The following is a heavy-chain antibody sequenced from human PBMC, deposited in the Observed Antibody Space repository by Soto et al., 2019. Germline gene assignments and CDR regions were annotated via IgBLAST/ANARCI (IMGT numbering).Heavy chain of an antibody. V-gene: IGHV4-30-4*01. J-gene: IGHJ6*02. CDR3: ARSGMGWYYYGMDV. CDR1: GDSISSADYY. Sequence: PSETLSLTCTVSGDSISSADYYWSWIRQTPGKGLEWIGHIFYSGTTYYNPSLKSRLTISVDTSKNHFSLRLTSVTAADTAVYYCARSGMGWYYYGMDVWGQGTTVTVSS. D-gene: IGHD3-10*01. CDR2: IFYSGTT.